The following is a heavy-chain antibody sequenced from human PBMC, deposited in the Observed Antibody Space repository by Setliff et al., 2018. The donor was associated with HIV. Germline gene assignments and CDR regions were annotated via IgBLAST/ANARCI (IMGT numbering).Heavy chain of an antibody. J-gene: IGHJ5*02. CDR1: GFTFSSRW. D-gene: IGHD2-15*01. V-gene: IGHV3-7*01. CDR2: IKQDGSEN. Sequence: LRLSCAASGFTFSSRWMTWVRQAPGKGLEWVANIKQDGSENYFVDSVKGRFTISRDNTRSSLFLHMDSLTAEDTAVYYCVRVTGYGWFDPWGQGTLVTVSS. CDR3: VRVTGYGWFDP.